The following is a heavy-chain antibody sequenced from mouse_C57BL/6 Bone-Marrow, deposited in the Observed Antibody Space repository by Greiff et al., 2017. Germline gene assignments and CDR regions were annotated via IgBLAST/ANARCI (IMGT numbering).Heavy chain of an antibody. Sequence: EVHLVESGGGLVKPGGSLQLSCAASGFTFSSYAMSWVRQTPEKRLEWVATLSDGGSYTYYPDNVKGRFTISRDNAKNNLYLQMSHLKSEDTAMYYCARDRGYYGSDYWGQGTTLTVSS. D-gene: IGHD1-1*01. CDR2: LSDGGSYT. CDR3: ARDRGYYGSDY. J-gene: IGHJ2*01. V-gene: IGHV5-4*01. CDR1: GFTFSSYA.